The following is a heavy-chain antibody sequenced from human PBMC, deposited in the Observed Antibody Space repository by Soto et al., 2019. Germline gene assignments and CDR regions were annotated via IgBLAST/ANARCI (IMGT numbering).Heavy chain of an antibody. Sequence: WSWQTKGKGLEWIGYIYYSGSTNYNPSLRSRVTISVDTSKNQFSLNLTSATAADTAVYYCARKGAAASYAHYYMDVWGRGTAVTVSS. CDR2: IYYSGST. V-gene: IGHV4-59*01. D-gene: IGHD6-13*01. J-gene: IGHJ6*03. CDR3: ARKGAAASYAHYYMDV.